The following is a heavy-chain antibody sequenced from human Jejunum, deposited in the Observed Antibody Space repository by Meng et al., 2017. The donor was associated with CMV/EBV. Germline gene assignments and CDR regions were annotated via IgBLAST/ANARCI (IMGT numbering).Heavy chain of an antibody. CDR3: SRGLSDIF. J-gene: IGHJ4*02. CDR2: INHNGNT. V-gene: IGHV4-34*02. CDR1: GGSFNGYY. Sequence: QVQLQQWGPGLLKPSETLSLTCAVYGGSFNGYYWSWVRQPPGKGLEWIGEINHNGNTNYNPSLKSRVTVSLDTSKNQFSLLLTSVTAADTAVYYCSRGLSDIFWGQGTLVTVSS. D-gene: IGHD3-9*01.